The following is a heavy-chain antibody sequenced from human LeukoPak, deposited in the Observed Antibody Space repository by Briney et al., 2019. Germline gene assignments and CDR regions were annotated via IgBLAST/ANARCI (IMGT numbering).Heavy chain of an antibody. CDR1: GFTFSSSG. CDR3: AKDRVRGGWYYFDY. J-gene: IGHJ4*02. Sequence: AGGTLRLSCEASGFTFSSSGMPRVRQAPGKGLDWVAAISDDGSNKYYGDSVKSRFTTSRDNSKNTLYLQMNSLRAEDTAVYYCAKDRVRGGWYYFDYWGQGTLVTVSS. D-gene: IGHD6-19*01. CDR2: ISDDGSNK. V-gene: IGHV3-30*18.